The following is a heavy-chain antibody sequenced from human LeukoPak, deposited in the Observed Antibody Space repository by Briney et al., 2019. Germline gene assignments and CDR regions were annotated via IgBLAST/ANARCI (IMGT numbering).Heavy chain of an antibody. CDR2: FYRGGDT. D-gene: IGHD2-2*01. V-gene: IGHV3-53*01. J-gene: IGHJ3*02. CDR1: GLTVSSNY. Sequence: GGSLRLPCAVSGLTVSSNYMSWVRQAPGKGLEWVSVFYRGGDTYYEDSVKGRFTISRDSSKNTLDLQMNNLRAEDTAVYYCARVIRSAIVVVPPPPNAFDSWGQGTVVTVSS. CDR3: ARVIRSAIVVVPPPPNAFDS.